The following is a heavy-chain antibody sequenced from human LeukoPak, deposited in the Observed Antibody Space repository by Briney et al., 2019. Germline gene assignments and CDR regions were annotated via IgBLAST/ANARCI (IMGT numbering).Heavy chain of an antibody. V-gene: IGHV3-7*01. CDR2: IKQDGSEK. CDR3: ARDSDDYGGNALDP. D-gene: IGHD4-23*01. Sequence: GGSLRLSCAASGFTFSSYWMSWVRQAPGKGLEWVANIKQDGSEKYYVDSVKGRFTISRDNAKNSLYLQMNSLRAEDTAVYYCARDSDDYGGNALDPWGQGTLVTVSS. J-gene: IGHJ5*02. CDR1: GFTFSSYW.